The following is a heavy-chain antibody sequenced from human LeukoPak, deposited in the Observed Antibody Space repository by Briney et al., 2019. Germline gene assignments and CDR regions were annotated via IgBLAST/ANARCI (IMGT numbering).Heavy chain of an antibody. J-gene: IGHJ5*02. CDR1: GFTFGDYA. D-gene: IGHD1-26*01. CDR3: IRGDSGTYLNWFDP. Sequence: GGSLRLSCTASGFTFGDYAMSWVRQAPGKGLEWVGFIRSKAYGGTTEYAASVKGRFTISRDDSKSIAYLQMNSLKTEDTAAYYCIRGDSGTYLNWFDPWGQGTLVTVSS. CDR2: IRSKAYGGTT. V-gene: IGHV3-49*04.